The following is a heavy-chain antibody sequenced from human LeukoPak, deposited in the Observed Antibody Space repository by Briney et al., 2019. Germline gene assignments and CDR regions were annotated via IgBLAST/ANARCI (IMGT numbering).Heavy chain of an antibody. CDR3: ARDQSGYTYGLPQWALDY. D-gene: IGHD5-18*01. J-gene: IGHJ4*02. CDR1: GYTFTSYG. Sequence: ASVTVSCKASGYTFTSYGIHWVRQAPGQGLEWMGIINPSGGSTTYAQKFQGRVTMTRDTSTSTVYMDLSSLRSKDTAVYYCARDQSGYTYGLPQWALDYWGQGTLVTVSS. V-gene: IGHV1-46*01. CDR2: INPSGGST.